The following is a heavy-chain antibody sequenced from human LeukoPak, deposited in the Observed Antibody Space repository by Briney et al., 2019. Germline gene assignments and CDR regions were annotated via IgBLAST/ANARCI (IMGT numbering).Heavy chain of an antibody. J-gene: IGHJ4*02. V-gene: IGHV7-4-1*02. D-gene: IGHD3-10*01. CDR3: ARDRSHYGSGSSPLDY. Sequence: ASVKVSCKASGYTFTSYAMNWVRQSPGQGLEWMGWINTNTGNPTYAQGFTGRFVFSLDTSVSTAYLQISSLKAEDTAVYYCARDRSHYGSGSSPLDYWGQGTLVTVSS. CDR2: INTNTGNP. CDR1: GYTFTSYA.